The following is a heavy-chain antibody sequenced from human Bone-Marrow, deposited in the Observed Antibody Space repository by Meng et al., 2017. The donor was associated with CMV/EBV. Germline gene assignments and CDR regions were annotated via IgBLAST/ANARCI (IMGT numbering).Heavy chain of an antibody. CDR2: ISWNSGSI. CDR3: AKGGYQLLYNWFDP. V-gene: IGHV3-9*01. D-gene: IGHD2-2*01. J-gene: IGHJ5*02. CDR1: GFTFDDYA. Sequence: GGSLRLSCAASGFTFDDYAMLWVRQAPGKGLEWVSGISWNSGSIGYADSVKGRFTISRDNAKNSLYLQMNSLRAEDTALYYCAKGGYQLLYNWFDPWGQGTLVTVSS.